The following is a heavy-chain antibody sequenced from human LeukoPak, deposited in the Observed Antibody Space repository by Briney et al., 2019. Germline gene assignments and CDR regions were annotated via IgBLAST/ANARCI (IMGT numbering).Heavy chain of an antibody. CDR3: ARIPYSSGWGGVFDP. V-gene: IGHV4-39*07. CDR2: IYYSGST. D-gene: IGHD6-19*01. CDR1: GGYISSSSYY. J-gene: IGHJ5*02. Sequence: PSETLSLTCTVSGGYISSSSYYWGWIRQPPGKGLEWIRSIYYSGSTYYNPSLKSRVTISVDRSKNQFSLKLSSVTAADTAVYYCARIPYSSGWGGVFDPWGQGTLVTVSS.